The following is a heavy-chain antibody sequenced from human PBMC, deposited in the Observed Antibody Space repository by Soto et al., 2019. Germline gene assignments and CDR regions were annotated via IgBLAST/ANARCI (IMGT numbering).Heavy chain of an antibody. D-gene: IGHD5-12*01. CDR3: AKERSSGYYFFDY. V-gene: IGHV3-23*01. CDR2: ISGSDGST. CDR1: GFTFSNYA. Sequence: ESGGGLVPPGGSLRLSCAASGFTFSNYAMSWVRQAPGEGLEWVSTISGSDGSTYYADSVKGRFTISRDISKNTLYLQMNSLRAEDTAIYYCAKERSSGYYFFDYWGQGTLVTVSS. J-gene: IGHJ4*02.